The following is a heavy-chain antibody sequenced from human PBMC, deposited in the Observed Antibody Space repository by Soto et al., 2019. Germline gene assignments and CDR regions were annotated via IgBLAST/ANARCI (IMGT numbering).Heavy chain of an antibody. CDR1: GGTFSSYA. Sequence: QVQLVQSGAEVKKPGSSVKVSCKASGGTFSSYAISWVRQAPGQGLEWMGEIIPIFGTANYAKMFQGGVTITADESTSTAYMEVSSLRFEDTAVYYCARDRGPSSGYYPYWFDPWGEGTLVTVSS. D-gene: IGHD3-22*01. J-gene: IGHJ5*02. CDR2: IIPIFGTA. CDR3: ARDRGPSSGYYPYWFDP. V-gene: IGHV1-69*12.